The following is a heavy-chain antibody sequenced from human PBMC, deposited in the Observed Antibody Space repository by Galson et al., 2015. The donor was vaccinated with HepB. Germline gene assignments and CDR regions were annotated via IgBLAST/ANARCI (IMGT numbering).Heavy chain of an antibody. CDR2: IWYDGSNK. Sequence: SLRLSCAASGFTFSSYGMHWVRQAPGKGLEWVALIWYDGSNKYYADSVKGRFTISSDNSKNTLYLQMNSLRAEDTALYYCARDQGYGVSVSDYGMDVWGQGTTVTVSS. J-gene: IGHJ6*02. CDR3: ARDQGYGVSVSDYGMDV. CDR1: GFTFSSYG. V-gene: IGHV3-33*01. D-gene: IGHD5/OR15-5a*01.